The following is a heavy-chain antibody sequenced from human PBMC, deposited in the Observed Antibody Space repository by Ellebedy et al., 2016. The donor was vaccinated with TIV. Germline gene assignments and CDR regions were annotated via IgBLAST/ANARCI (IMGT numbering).Heavy chain of an antibody. J-gene: IGHJ4*02. CDR3: ARRSRGPPYYFDY. Sequence: PGGSLRLSCAASGFIFNHYSMNWVRQAPGKGLEWISSISSTGYYIYYADSVKGRFTVSRDNAKNSLYLQMNSLRADDTAVYYCARRSRGPPYYFDYWGRGTLVTVSS. CDR1: GFIFNHYS. V-gene: IGHV3-21*06. D-gene: IGHD3-10*01. CDR2: ISSTGYYI.